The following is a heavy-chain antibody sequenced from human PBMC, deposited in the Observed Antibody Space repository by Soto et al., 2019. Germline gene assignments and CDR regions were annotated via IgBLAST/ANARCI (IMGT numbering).Heavy chain of an antibody. J-gene: IGHJ3*02. CDR1: GFTFSSYG. CDR3: AKDSYDSSGYYSGAFDI. D-gene: IGHD3-22*01. Sequence: QVQLVESGGGVVQPGRSLRLSCAASGFTFSSYGMHWVRQAPGKGLEWVAVISYDGSNKYYADSVKGRFTISRDNSKNTLYLRMNSMRAEDTAVYYCAKDSYDSSGYYSGAFDIWGQGTMVTVSS. CDR2: ISYDGSNK. V-gene: IGHV3-30*18.